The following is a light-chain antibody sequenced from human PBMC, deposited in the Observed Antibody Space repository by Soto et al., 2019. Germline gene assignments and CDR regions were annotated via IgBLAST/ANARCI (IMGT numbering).Light chain of an antibody. V-gene: IGKV1-5*01. Sequence: LQVTQSRSTLHAYVGDRFTLTCRASQSIDRWLAWYQQRPGKAPKILIYHASTLESGVPSRFSGSGSETEFTLTISRLQPDDFATYFCHSRAFGQGTRLEI. J-gene: IGKJ5*01. CDR1: QSIDRW. CDR3: HSRA. CDR2: HAS.